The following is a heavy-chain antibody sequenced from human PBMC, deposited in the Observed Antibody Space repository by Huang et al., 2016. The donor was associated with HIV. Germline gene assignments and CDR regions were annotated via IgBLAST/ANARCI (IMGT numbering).Heavy chain of an antibody. J-gene: IGHJ6*03. Sequence: QLQLQESGPGLVKPSETLSLTCPVSGGSFSSSSYYWGWLRQSPGKGLEWIGSIYYIGNGYYNPSLKSRVTMSVDRSSNQFSLKMHSVTAADTAVYYCASRTTVTTTSNYHYFYMDVWGKGTTVIVSS. D-gene: IGHD4-17*01. CDR1: GGSFSSSSYY. CDR3: ASRTTVTTTSNYHYFYMDV. V-gene: IGHV4-39*01. CDR2: IYYIGNG.